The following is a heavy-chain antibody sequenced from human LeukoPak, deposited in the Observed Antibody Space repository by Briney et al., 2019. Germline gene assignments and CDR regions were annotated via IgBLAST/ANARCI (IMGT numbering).Heavy chain of an antibody. Sequence: GGSLRLSCAASGFTFSSYAMGWVRQAPGKGLEWVLAITGSGSSTYYADSAKGRFTFSRDNSKNTLYLQMNSLTAEDSAVYYCARGRTSVAGSFDYWGQGTLVTVSS. CDR1: GFTFSSYA. J-gene: IGHJ4*02. CDR2: ITGSGSST. D-gene: IGHD6-19*01. CDR3: ARGRTSVAGSFDY. V-gene: IGHV3-23*01.